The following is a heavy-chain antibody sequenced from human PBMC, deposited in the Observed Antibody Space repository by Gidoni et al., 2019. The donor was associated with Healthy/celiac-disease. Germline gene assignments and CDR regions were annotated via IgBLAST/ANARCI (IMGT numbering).Heavy chain of an antibody. CDR1: GFTFSSYG. D-gene: IGHD6-19*01. J-gene: IGHJ4*02. CDR3: ARDRIGYSSGWYAY. Sequence: QVQLVESGGGVVQPGRSLRLSCAASGFTFSSYGMHWVRQAPGKGLEWVAVIWYDGSNKYYADSVKGRFTISRDNSKNTLYLQMNSLRAEDTAVYYCARDRIGYSSGWYAYWGQGTLVTVSS. CDR2: IWYDGSNK. V-gene: IGHV3-33*01.